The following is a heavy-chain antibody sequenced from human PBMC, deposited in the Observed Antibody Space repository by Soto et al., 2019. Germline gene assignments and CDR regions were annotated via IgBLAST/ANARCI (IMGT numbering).Heavy chain of an antibody. J-gene: IGHJ2*01. CDR3: ARESHDILTGPPWVWYFDL. CDR1: GGAFSGYY. D-gene: IGHD3-9*01. V-gene: IGHV4-34*01. Sequence: QVQLQQWGAGPFRPLETLSLTCGGSGGAFSGYYLAWIRQSPGEGLEWIGEINDRGSINYNPSLKSRVSISVDTSKNHYSLNLRSVTAADTAVYYCARESHDILTGPPWVWYFDLWGRGTLVTVSS. CDR2: INDRGSI.